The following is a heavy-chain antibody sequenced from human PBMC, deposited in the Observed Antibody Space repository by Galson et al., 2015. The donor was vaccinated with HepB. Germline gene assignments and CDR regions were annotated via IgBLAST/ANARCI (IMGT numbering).Heavy chain of an antibody. J-gene: IGHJ4*02. V-gene: IGHV3-15*01. Sequence: SLRLSCAASGFTFSNAWMSWVRQAPGKGLEWVGRIKSKTDGGTTDYAAPVKGRFTISRDDSENTLYLQMNSLKTEDTAVYYCTTEERWDTAMVRGIRYWGQGTLVTVSS. CDR3: TTEERWDTAMVRGIRY. CDR1: GFTFSNAW. D-gene: IGHD5-18*01. CDR2: IKSKTDGGTT.